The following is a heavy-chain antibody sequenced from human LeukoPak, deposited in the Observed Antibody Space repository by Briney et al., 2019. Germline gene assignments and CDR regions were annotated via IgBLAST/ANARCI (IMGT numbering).Heavy chain of an antibody. V-gene: IGHV3-30*18. Sequence: GGSLRLSCAASRFTFSSYGMHWVRQAPGKGPEWVAVISYDGSNKYYADSVKGRFTISRDNSKNTLYLQMNSLRAEDTAVYYCAKETDYDFWSQGYGMDVWGQGTTVTVSS. J-gene: IGHJ6*02. D-gene: IGHD3-3*01. CDR1: RFTFSSYG. CDR3: AKETDYDFWSQGYGMDV. CDR2: ISYDGSNK.